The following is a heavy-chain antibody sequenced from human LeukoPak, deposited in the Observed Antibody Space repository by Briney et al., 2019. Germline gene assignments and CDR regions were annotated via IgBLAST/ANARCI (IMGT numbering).Heavy chain of an antibody. CDR3: ATYRQVLLPFES. CDR1: GFTFSSYS. V-gene: IGHV3-23*01. J-gene: IGHJ4*02. CDR2: ISTDAGET. Sequence: GGSLRLSCAASGFTFSSYSMSWVRQAPGKGLEWVSAISTDAGETHYADSVKGRFTISRDNSKSTLSLQMNSLRAEDTAIYYCATYRQVLLPFESWGQGTLVTVSS. D-gene: IGHD2-8*02.